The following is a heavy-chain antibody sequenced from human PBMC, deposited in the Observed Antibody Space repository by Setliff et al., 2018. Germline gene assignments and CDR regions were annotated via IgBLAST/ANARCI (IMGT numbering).Heavy chain of an antibody. D-gene: IGHD6-19*01. J-gene: IGHJ6*03. CDR1: GGSFSGYY. CDR3: AREQWLDPPGYYYMDV. V-gene: IGHV4-34*12. Sequence: SETLSLTCGVYGGSFSGYYWSWIRQPPGKRLEWIGEIIPGGSTNYNPSLKSRVTISVDTSKNQFSLKVNSVTVADTAVYYCAREQWLDPPGYYYMDVWAKGTTVTVSS. CDR2: IIPGGST.